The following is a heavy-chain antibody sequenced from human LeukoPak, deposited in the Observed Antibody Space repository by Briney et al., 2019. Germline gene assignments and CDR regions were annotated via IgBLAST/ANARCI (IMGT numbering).Heavy chain of an antibody. Sequence: SQTLLLTCAISGDSVSSNSAAWNWIRQSPSRGLEWLGRTYYRSKWYTEYAVSVKSRIAINPDTSKNQFSLQLSSANPEDTAVYYCARLGSGSNYWGQGTLVTVSS. CDR3: ARLGSGSNY. V-gene: IGHV6-1*01. CDR2: TYYRSKWYT. D-gene: IGHD3-10*01. CDR1: GDSVSSNSAA. J-gene: IGHJ4*02.